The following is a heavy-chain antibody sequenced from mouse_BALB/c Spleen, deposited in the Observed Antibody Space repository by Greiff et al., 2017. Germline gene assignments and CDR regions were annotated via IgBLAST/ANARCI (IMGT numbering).Heavy chain of an antibody. CDR1: GFTFSSFG. CDR3: ARSDLIYYAMDY. CDR2: ISSGSSTI. Sequence: EVKLVESGGGLVQPGGSRKLSCAASGFTFSSFGMHWVRQAPEKGLEWVAYISSGSSTIYYADTVKGRFTISRDNPKNTLFLQMTSLRSEDTAMYYCARSDLIYYAMDYWGQGTSVTVSS. J-gene: IGHJ4*01. V-gene: IGHV5-17*02.